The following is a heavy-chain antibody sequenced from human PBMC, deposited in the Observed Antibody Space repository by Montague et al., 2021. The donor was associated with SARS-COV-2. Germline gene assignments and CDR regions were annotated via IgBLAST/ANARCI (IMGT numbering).Heavy chain of an antibody. Sequence: SETLSLTCTVSGGSISSYYWSWIRQPPGKGLEWIGYMSYSCTTNYNPSRRSRLTMSIDTSKDQLSLKLSSLTAADAAVYYCARGRDQLGWFDSWGQGTLVTVSS. V-gene: IGHV4-59*01. CDR2: MSYSCTT. CDR1: GGSISSYY. CDR3: ARGRDQLGWFDS. J-gene: IGHJ5*01. D-gene: IGHD7-27*01.